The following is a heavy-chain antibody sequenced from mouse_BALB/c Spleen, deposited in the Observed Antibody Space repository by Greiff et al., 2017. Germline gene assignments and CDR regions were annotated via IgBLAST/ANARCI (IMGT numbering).Heavy chain of an antibody. J-gene: IGHJ3*01. Sequence: EVQVVESGGGLVKPGGSLKLSCAASGFTFSDYYMYWVRQTPEKRLEWVATISDGGSYTYYPDSVKGRFTISRDNAKNNLYLQMSSLKSEDTAMYYCARYGEGDYDGGFAYWGQGTLVTVSA. CDR3: ARYGEGDYDGGFAY. CDR1: GFTFSDYY. D-gene: IGHD2-4*01. CDR2: ISDGGSYT. V-gene: IGHV5-4*02.